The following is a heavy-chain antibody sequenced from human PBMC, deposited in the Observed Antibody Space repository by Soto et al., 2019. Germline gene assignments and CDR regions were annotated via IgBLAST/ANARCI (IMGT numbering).Heavy chain of an antibody. J-gene: IGHJ3*02. V-gene: IGHV1-2*04. CDR3: ARSKPGGEDDAFDI. CDR1: GYTFTGYY. D-gene: IGHD7-27*01. CDR2: INPNSGGT. Sequence: ASVKFSCKASGYTFTGYYMHWVRQAPGQGLEWMGWINPNSGGTNYAQKFQGWVTMTRDTSISTAYMELSRLRSDDTAVYYCARSKPGGEDDAFDIWGQGTMVTVSS.